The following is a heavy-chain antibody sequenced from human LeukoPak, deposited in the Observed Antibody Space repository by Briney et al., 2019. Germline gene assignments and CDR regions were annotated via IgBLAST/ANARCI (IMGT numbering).Heavy chain of an antibody. CDR2: IKQDGSEE. CDR1: GFTFSSYW. CDR3: ASGCSGGSCYSDY. V-gene: IGHV3-7*01. D-gene: IGHD2-15*01. Sequence: PGGSLRLSCAASGFTFSSYWMSWVRQAPGKGLEWVANIKQDGSEEYYVDSVKGRFTISRDNAKNSLYLQMNSLRAEDTAVYYCASGCSGGSCYSDYWGQGTLVTVSS. J-gene: IGHJ4*02.